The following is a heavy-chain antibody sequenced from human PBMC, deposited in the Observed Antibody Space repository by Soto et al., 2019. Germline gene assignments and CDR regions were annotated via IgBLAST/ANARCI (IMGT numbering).Heavy chain of an antibody. CDR3: ARAYTMDYYSYLDV. V-gene: IGHV3-20*01. D-gene: IGHD3-10*01. CDR2: INWNGGST. CDR1: GFTFDDYG. Sequence: PGGSLRLSCAASGFTFDDYGMSWVRQAPGKGLEWVSGINWNGGSTGYADSVKGRFTISRDNAKNSLYLQMNSLRAEDTALYHCARAYTMDYYSYLDVWGKGTTVTVSS. J-gene: IGHJ6*03.